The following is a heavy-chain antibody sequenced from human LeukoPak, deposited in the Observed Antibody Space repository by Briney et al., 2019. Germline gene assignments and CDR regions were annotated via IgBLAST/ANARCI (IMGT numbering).Heavy chain of an antibody. J-gene: IGHJ5*02. CDR1: GGSISSYY. V-gene: IGHV4-4*07. Sequence: SETLSLTCTVSGGSISSYYWSWIRQPAGKGLEWIGRIYTSGSTNYNPSLKSRVTTSVDTSKNQFSLKLSSVTAADTVVYYCAREDYDFWTGTTNTAHLYNWFDPWGQGTLVTVSS. D-gene: IGHD3-3*01. CDR3: AREDYDFWTGTTNTAHLYNWFDP. CDR2: IYTSGST.